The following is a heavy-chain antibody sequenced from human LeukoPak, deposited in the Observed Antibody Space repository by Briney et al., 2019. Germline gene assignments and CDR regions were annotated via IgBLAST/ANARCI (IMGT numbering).Heavy chain of an antibody. D-gene: IGHD4-17*01. Sequence: SETLSLTCTVSGGSISSSSYYWGWIRQPPGKGLEWIGSIYYSGSTYYNPSLKSRVTISVDTSKNQFSLKLSSVTAADTAVYYCARDYYGDYEYYFDYWGQGTLVTVSS. CDR2: IYYSGST. V-gene: IGHV4-39*07. J-gene: IGHJ4*02. CDR1: GGSISSSSYY. CDR3: ARDYYGDYEYYFDY.